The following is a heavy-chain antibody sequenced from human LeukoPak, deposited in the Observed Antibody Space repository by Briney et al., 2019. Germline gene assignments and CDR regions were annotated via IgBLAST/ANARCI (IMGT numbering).Heavy chain of an antibody. J-gene: IGHJ4*02. CDR1: GDSINSLDL. CDR3: AGLVGRYSSGLYYYYFDY. D-gene: IGHD3-22*01. CDR2: MYLNGTT. Sequence: SGTLSLTCTVSGDSINSLDLWSWARQPPGKGLEWGGEMYLNGTTHSNPSVKSRATISIDKSKNQFFLNLSSVTAADTAVYYCAGLVGRYSSGLYYYYFDYWGQGTLVTVSS. V-gene: IGHV4-4*02.